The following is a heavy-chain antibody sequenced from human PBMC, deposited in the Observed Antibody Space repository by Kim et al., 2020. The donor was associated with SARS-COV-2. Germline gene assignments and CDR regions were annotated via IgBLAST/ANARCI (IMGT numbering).Heavy chain of an antibody. Sequence: GESLKISCKGSGYSFTSYWIGWVRQMPGKGLEWMGIIYPGDSDTRYSPSFQGQVTISADKSISTAYLQWSSLKASDTAMYYCASLYYYDSSGYYFYAFDIWGPALILTVSS. CDR1: GYSFTSYW. J-gene: IGHJ3*02. D-gene: IGHD3-22*01. V-gene: IGHV5-51*01. CDR3: ASLYYYDSSGYYFYAFDI. CDR2: IYPGDSDT.